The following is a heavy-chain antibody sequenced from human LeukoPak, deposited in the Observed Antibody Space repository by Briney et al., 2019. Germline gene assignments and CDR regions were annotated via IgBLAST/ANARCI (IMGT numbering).Heavy chain of an antibody. V-gene: IGHV3-74*01. Sequence: GGALRLSCAASGFSISGYWMPWVRQAAGEGLVWVSRMNSGGTTINYADSVKGRFTISRDNVDNTLHLQMNSLRVEDTAVYYCIREVQVRASASLGLWGQGTLVTVSS. CDR3: IREVQVRASASLGL. CDR1: GFSISGYW. J-gene: IGHJ4*01. D-gene: IGHD3-16*01. CDR2: MNSGGTTI.